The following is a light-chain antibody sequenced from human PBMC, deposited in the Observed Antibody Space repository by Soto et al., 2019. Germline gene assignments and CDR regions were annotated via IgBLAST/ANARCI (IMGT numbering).Light chain of an antibody. J-gene: IGKJ3*01. Sequence: EIVLTQSPGTLSLSPGERATLSCRASQSFSSSYLAWYQQKPGQAPRLLLYGASSRATGIPDRFSGSGSGTHFNRTISGLEPDAFAVYCCHPSASALFPFGPGTKVDV. CDR1: QSFSSSY. V-gene: IGKV3-20*01. CDR3: HPSASALFP. CDR2: GAS.